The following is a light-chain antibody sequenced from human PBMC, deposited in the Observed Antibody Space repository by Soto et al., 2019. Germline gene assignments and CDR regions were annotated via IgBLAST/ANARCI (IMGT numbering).Light chain of an antibody. Sequence: DIQMTQSPSSLSASVGDRVTITCRASQTISSYLNWYQQKPGKAPKLLIYAASSLQSGVPSRFRGSRSWTNLTPTTRSLQPADLAAYYCQHSYSTPLTFGQGTTVEIK. CDR3: QHSYSTPLT. J-gene: IGKJ1*01. CDR2: AAS. CDR1: QTISSY. V-gene: IGKV1-39*01.